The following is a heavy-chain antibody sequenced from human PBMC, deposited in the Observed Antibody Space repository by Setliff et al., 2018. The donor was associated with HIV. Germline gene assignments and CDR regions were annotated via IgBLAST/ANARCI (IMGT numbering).Heavy chain of an antibody. CDR1: GGSISSYY. Sequence: SETLSLTCTVSGGSISSYYWSWIRQPAGKGLEWIGHVYARGNTNYNPSLKSRVTISVDTSKNQFSLKVTSVTAADTAVYYCARVPGRDYYDTSGDFDYWGLGTLVTVSS. J-gene: IGHJ4*02. V-gene: IGHV4-4*07. CDR3: ARVPGRDYYDTSGDFDY. D-gene: IGHD3-22*01. CDR2: VYARGNT.